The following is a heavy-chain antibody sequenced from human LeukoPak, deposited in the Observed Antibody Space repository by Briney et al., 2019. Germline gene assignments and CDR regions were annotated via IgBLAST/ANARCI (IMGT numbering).Heavy chain of an antibody. CDR3: ARDHVEYSSSSDWFDP. CDR1: GGTFSSYA. V-gene: IGHV1-69*13. D-gene: IGHD6-6*01. Sequence: GASVKVSCKASGGTFSSYAISWVRQAPGQGLEWMGGIIPIFGTANYAQKFQGRVTITADESTSTAYMELSSLRSEDTAVYYCARDHVEYSSSSDWFDPWGQGTLVTVSS. CDR2: IIPIFGTA. J-gene: IGHJ5*02.